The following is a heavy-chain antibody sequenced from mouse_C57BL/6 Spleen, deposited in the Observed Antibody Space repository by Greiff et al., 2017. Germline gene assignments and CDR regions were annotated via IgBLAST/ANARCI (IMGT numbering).Heavy chain of an antibody. CDR2: INPSNGGT. CDR3: ARIGYYDYDEDAMDY. Sequence: QVQLQQPGTELVKPGASVKLSCKASGYTFTSYWMHWVKQRPGQGLEWIGNINPSNGGTNYNEKFKSKATLTVDKSSSTAYMQLSSLTSEDSAVYYCARIGYYDYDEDAMDYWGQGTSVTVSS. D-gene: IGHD2-4*01. J-gene: IGHJ4*01. CDR1: GYTFTSYW. V-gene: IGHV1-53*01.